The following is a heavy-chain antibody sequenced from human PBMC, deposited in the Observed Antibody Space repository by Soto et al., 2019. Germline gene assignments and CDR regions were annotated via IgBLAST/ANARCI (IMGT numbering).Heavy chain of an antibody. Sequence: QITLKESGPTLVKPTQTLTLTCSFSGFSLVTTGVGVAWIRQPPGKALEWLALIYWDDDKRYSPSLKNRLTIAKYTCKNHVVVTVTDLDPSDTATYFCAYSGLRYFDLANYWFGPWGQGTVGTVSS. J-gene: IGHJ5*02. D-gene: IGHD3-9*01. CDR1: GFSLVTTGVG. CDR3: AYSGLRYFDLANYWFGP. CDR2: IYWDDDK. V-gene: IGHV2-5*02.